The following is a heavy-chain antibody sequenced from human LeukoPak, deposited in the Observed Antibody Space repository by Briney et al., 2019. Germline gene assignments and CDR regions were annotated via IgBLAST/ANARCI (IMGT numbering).Heavy chain of an antibody. CDR3: ARDRVYSSSSYFDY. V-gene: IGHV4-30-4*08. Sequence: SETLSLTCTVSGGSISSGDYYWSWIRQPPGKGLEWIGYIYYSGSTYYNPSLKSRVTISVDRSKNQFSLKLSSVTAADTAVYYCARDRVYSSSSYFDYWGQGTLVTVSS. D-gene: IGHD6-6*01. J-gene: IGHJ4*02. CDR2: IYYSGST. CDR1: GGSISSGDYY.